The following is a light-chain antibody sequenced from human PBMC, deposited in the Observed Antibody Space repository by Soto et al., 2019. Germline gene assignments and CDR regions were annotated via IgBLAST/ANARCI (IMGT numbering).Light chain of an antibody. J-gene: IGLJ2*01. CDR3: SSYTSSNTLL. CDR1: SSDVGGYNF. CDR2: HVT. V-gene: IGLV2-14*01. Sequence: QYALTQPVSVSGSPGQSITIYCTGTSSDVGGYNFVSWYQQHPGKAPKLMIYHVTNRPSGVSHRFSGSKSGNTASLTISGLQAEYEADYYCSSYTSSNTLLFGGGTKVTVL.